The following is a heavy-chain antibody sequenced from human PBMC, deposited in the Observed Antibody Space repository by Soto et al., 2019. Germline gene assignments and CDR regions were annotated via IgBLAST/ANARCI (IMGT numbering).Heavy chain of an antibody. CDR2: IYNSGSS. CDR1: GGPINSGGYY. Sequence: QVQLQGSGPGLVRPSQTLSLTCPVSGGPINSGGYYWGWIGRHPGKALEWFGYIYNSGSSYYNRALKSRVTISVDTSKNQFSLKLSSVTAADTAVYCCARGITMVRGVIHTPYFDYWGQGTLVTVSS. J-gene: IGHJ4*02. CDR3: ARGITMVRGVIHTPYFDY. D-gene: IGHD3-10*01. V-gene: IGHV4-31*03.